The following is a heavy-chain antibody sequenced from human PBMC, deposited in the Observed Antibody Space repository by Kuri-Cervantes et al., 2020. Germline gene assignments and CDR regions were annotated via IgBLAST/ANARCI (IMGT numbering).Heavy chain of an antibody. CDR1: GFTFSSYS. CDR2: ISSSSSYI. D-gene: IGHD2-15*01. Sequence: GESLKISCAASGFTFSSYSMNWVRQAPGKGLEWASSISSSSSYIYYADSVKGRFTISRDNAKNSLYLQMNSLRAEDTAVYYCARDQAYCSGGSCPIDYWGQGTLVTVSS. V-gene: IGHV3-21*01. J-gene: IGHJ4*02. CDR3: ARDQAYCSGGSCPIDY.